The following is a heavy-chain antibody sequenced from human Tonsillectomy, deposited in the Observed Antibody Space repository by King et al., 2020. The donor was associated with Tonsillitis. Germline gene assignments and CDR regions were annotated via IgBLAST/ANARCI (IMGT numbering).Heavy chain of an antibody. CDR3: ARHASYYGSGTYFDY. J-gene: IGHJ4*02. V-gene: IGHV5-10-1*03. CDR1: GYSFTSYW. Sequence: EVQLVESGAEVKKPGESLRISCKGSGYSFTSYWISWVRQMPGKGLEWMGRIDPTDSYTTYSPSFQGHVTISTDKSITTAYLHWSSLKASDTAMYYCARHASYYGSGTYFDYWGQGTLVTVSS. CDR2: IDPTDSYT. D-gene: IGHD3-10*01.